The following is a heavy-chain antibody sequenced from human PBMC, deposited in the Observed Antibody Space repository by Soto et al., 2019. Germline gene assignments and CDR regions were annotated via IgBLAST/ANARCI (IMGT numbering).Heavy chain of an antibody. D-gene: IGHD6-19*01. V-gene: IGHV3-30-3*01. CDR1: GFTFSSYA. CDR3: ARDLGPYSSGSDAFDI. J-gene: IGHJ3*02. Sequence: TGGSLRLSCAASGFTFSSYAMHWVRQAPGKGLEWVAVISYDGSNKYYADSVKGRFTISRDNSKNTLYLQMNSLRAEDTAVYYCARDLGPYSSGSDAFDIWGQGTMVTVSS. CDR2: ISYDGSNK.